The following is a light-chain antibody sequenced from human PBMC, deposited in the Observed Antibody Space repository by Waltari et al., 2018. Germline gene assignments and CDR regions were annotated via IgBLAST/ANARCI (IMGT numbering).Light chain of an antibody. J-gene: IGLJ1*01. CDR3: SSYTSSSTYV. V-gene: IGLV2-14*01. CDR1: GSDVGGFNF. Sequence: QSALTQPASVSGSPGQPITFPCPGPGSDVGGFNFVSWYQQHPGKAPKLMIYDVSKRPSGVSNRFSGSKSGNTASLTISGLQAEDEADYYCSSYTSSSTYVFGTGTKVTVL. CDR2: DVS.